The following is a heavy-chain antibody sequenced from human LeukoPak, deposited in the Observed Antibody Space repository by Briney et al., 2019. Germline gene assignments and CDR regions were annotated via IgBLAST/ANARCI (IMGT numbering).Heavy chain of an antibody. CDR2: ISSSSSYI. D-gene: IGHD3-3*01. CDR3: VRAHSIHNYHYGIDV. Sequence: GGSLRLSCAASGFTFSSYSMNWVRQAPGKGLEWVSSISSSSSYIYYADSVKGRFTISRDNSKNTLYLQMGSLRADDTAVYYCVRAHSIHNYHYGIDVWGHGTTVTVSS. J-gene: IGHJ6*02. CDR1: GFTFSSYS. V-gene: IGHV3-21*01.